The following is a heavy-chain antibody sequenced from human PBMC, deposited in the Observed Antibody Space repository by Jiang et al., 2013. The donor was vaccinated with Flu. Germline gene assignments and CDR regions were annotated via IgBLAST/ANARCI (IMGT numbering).Heavy chain of an antibody. CDR3: ATGYGDSEGSLSY. D-gene: IGHD3-10*01. CDR2: GEA. V-gene: IGHV1-24*01. Sequence: GEAIYAQKFQGRVTMTEDTSTDTAYMELSSLRSDDTAVYYCATGYGDSEGSLSYWGQGTLVTVSS. J-gene: IGHJ4*02.